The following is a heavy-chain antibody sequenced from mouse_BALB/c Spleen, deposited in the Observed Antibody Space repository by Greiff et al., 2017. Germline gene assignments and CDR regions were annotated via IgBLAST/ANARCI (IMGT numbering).Heavy chain of an antibody. Sequence: EVMLVESGGGLVQPGGSRKLSCAASGFTFSSFGMHWVRQAPEKGLEWVAYISSGSSTIYYADTVKGRFTISRDNPKNTLFLQMTSLRSEDTAMYYCARIYYYGSTYYAMDYWGQGTSVTVSS. V-gene: IGHV5-17*02. CDR2: ISSGSSTI. CDR3: ARIYYYGSTYYAMDY. D-gene: IGHD1-1*01. J-gene: IGHJ4*01. CDR1: GFTFSSFG.